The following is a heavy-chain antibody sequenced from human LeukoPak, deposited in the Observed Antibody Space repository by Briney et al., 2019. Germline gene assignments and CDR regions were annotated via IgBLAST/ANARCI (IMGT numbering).Heavy chain of an antibody. J-gene: IGHJ5*02. V-gene: IGHV1-69*05. Sequence: SVKVSCKASGGTFSTYAISWVRQAPGQGLEWMGGIIPIFGTANYAQKFQGRVTITMDESTSTAYMELSSLRSEDTAVYYCARRVLAAAGNGWFDPWGQGTLVTVSS. CDR3: ARRVLAAAGNGWFDP. CDR1: GGTFSTYA. CDR2: IIPIFGTA. D-gene: IGHD6-13*01.